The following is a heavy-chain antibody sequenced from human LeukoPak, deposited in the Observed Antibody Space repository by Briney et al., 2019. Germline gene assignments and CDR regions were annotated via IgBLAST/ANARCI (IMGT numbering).Heavy chain of an antibody. CDR1: GFTVSSNY. D-gene: IGHD2-21*01. CDR3: ARVDSARDYYFDY. J-gene: IGHJ4*02. V-gene: IGHV3-53*01. Sequence: PGGSLRLSCAASGFTVSSNYMSWVRQAPGKGLEWVSVIYSGGSTYYADSVKGRFTISRDNAKNSLYLQMNSLRAEDTAVYYCARVDSARDYYFDYWGQGTLVTVSS. CDR2: IYSGGST.